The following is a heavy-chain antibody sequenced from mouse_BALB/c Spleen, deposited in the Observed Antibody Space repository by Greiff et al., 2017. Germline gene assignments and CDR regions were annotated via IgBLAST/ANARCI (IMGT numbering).Heavy chain of an antibody. Sequence: VQLQQPGAELVKPGASVKLSCKASGYTFTSYWMHWVKQRPGQGLEWIGEINPSNGRTNYNEKFKSKATLTVDKSSSTAYMQLSSLTSEDSAVYYCARQLGRSFAYWGQGTLVTVSA. CDR2: INPSNGRT. CDR3: ARQLGRSFAY. J-gene: IGHJ3*01. D-gene: IGHD3-1*01. V-gene: IGHV1S81*02. CDR1: GYTFTSYW.